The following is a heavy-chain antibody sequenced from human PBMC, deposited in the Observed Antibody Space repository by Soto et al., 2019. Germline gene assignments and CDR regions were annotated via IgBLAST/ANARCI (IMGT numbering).Heavy chain of an antibody. V-gene: IGHV1-69*01. J-gene: IGHJ6*02. D-gene: IGHD3-16*01. CDR2: LIPVFGSP. CDR1: GGTFSKDA. Sequence: QVQLVQSGAEVKKPGSSVTVSCKTSGGTFSKDAINWVRQAPGQGLEWMGLLIPVFGSPIYAQKFQGRIRKPGAESRIILFMDGGSQRSRDRPVFSCQGVLGPPFEPEKPRYSAMDLWGQGPTVSVSS. CDR3: QGVLGPPFEPEKPRYSAMDL.